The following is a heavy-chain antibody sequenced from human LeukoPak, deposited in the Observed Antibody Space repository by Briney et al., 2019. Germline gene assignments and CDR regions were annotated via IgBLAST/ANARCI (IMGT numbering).Heavy chain of an antibody. V-gene: IGHV3-21*04. D-gene: IGHD4-17*01. CDR1: GFTFSSYS. Sequence: GGSLRLSCAASGFTFSSYSMNWVRQAPGKGLEWVSSISSSGSTIYYADSVKGRFTISRDNAKNSLYLQMNSLRAEDTAVYYCARASYGDYDYYYYYGMDVWGQGTTVTVSS. J-gene: IGHJ6*02. CDR3: ARASYGDYDYYYYYGMDV. CDR2: ISSSGSTI.